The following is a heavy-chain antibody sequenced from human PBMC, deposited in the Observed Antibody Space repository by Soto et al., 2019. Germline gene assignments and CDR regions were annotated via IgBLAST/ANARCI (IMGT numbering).Heavy chain of an antibody. Sequence: GESLKISCKGSGYSFTSYWIGWVRQMPGKGLEWMGIIYPGDSDTRYSPSFQGQVTISADKSISTAYLQWSSLKASDTAMYYCARHNIGSGWYGGASTGPLKVYYYGMDVWGQGTTVTVS. CDR3: ARHNIGSGWYGGASTGPLKVYYYGMDV. J-gene: IGHJ6*02. CDR2: IYPGDSDT. V-gene: IGHV5-51*01. CDR1: GYSFTSYW. D-gene: IGHD6-19*01.